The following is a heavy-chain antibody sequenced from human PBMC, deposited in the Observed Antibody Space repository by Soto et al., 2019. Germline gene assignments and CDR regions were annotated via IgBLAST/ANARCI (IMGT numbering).Heavy chain of an antibody. Sequence: GGSLRLSCAASGFTFSDYYMGWIRQAPGKGLEWVSYISSSGSITNYADSVKGRFTISRDNAKNTLYLQMNSLRAENTAVYYCARDRGGIAARPADAFDIWGQGTMVTVSS. D-gene: IGHD6-6*01. CDR1: GFTFSDYY. CDR2: ISSSGSIT. CDR3: ARDRGGIAARPADAFDI. J-gene: IGHJ3*02. V-gene: IGHV3-11*06.